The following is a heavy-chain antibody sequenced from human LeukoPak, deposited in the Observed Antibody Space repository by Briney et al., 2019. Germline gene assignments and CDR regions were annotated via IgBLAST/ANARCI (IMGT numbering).Heavy chain of an antibody. V-gene: IGHV3-48*03. Sequence: PGGSLRLSCVASGFTFSSYEMSWVRQAPGKGLEWVSHMSSSGSAIYYADSMKGRFTISRDNARNSLYLQMNSLRAEDTAVYYCARDPYSSSFFDCWGQGTLVTVSS. D-gene: IGHD6-6*01. CDR2: MSSSGSAI. CDR1: GFTFSSYE. J-gene: IGHJ5*01. CDR3: ARDPYSSSFFDC.